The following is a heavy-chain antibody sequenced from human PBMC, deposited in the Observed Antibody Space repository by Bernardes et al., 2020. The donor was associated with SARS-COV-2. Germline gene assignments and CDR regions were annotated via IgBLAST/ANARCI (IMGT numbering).Heavy chain of an antibody. CDR1: GFSLDDALMG. CDR2: TFSNDQK. J-gene: IGHJ4*02. CDR3: SRMKWGLLNDY. Sequence: GRTLVQPTETLTLTCTVSGFSLDDALMGVSWFRQPPGAALEWLAHTFSNDQKSYNTSLQNRLTISKDTSKRQVVLTMTNMDPVDTATYYCSRMKWGLLNDYWGQGILVTVSS. V-gene: IGHV2-26*01. D-gene: IGHD2-15*01.